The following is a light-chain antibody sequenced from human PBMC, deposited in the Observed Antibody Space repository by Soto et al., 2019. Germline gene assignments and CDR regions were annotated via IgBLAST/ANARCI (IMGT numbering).Light chain of an antibody. CDR1: QSITSRY. CDR3: QQYNASPRT. CDR2: GVS. V-gene: IGKV3-20*01. Sequence: EIVLTQSPGTLSLSPGERATLSCRASQSITSRYFAWYQQKPGQAPRLLIYGVSNRATGIPDRFSGSGSGTDFTITISRLEPEGFAVYYCQQYNASPRTFGQGTKLEIK. J-gene: IGKJ2*01.